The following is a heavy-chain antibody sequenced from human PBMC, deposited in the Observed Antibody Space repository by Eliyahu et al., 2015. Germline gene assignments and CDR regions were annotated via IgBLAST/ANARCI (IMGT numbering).Heavy chain of an antibody. V-gene: IGHV4-34*01. J-gene: IGHJ3*02. CDR3: AGIQGQDIVVVPAVAPDDAFDI. D-gene: IGHD2-2*01. CDR1: XGSFSGYY. CDR2: INHSGST. Sequence: QVQLQQWGAGLLKPSETLSLTCAVYXGSFSGYYWXWIRQPPGKGLEWIGEINHSGSTNYNPSLKSRVTISVDTSKNQFSLKLSSVTAADTAVYYCAGIQGQDIVVVPAVAPDDAFDIWGQGTMVTVSS.